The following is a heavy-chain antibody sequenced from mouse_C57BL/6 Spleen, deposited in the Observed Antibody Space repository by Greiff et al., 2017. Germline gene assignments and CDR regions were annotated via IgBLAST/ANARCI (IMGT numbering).Heavy chain of an antibody. V-gene: IGHV1-74*01. D-gene: IGHD2-4*01. CDR1: GYTFTGYW. J-gene: IGHJ4*01. CDR3: AIVSIYYDTMDY. CDR2: IHPSGSDT. Sequence: QVQLQQSGAELVKPGASVKVSCKASGYTFTGYWMDWVKQRPGHGLEWIGRIHPSGSDTNYNQKFKGKATFTVDKSSSTAYMQLSSLTSEDSAVYYCAIVSIYYDTMDYWGQGTSVTVSS.